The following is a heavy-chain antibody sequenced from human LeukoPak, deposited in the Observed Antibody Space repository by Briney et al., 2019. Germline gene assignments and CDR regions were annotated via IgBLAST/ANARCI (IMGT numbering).Heavy chain of an antibody. D-gene: IGHD2-2*01. CDR3: ARDRPAASGYYYYGMDV. CDR2: INPNSGGT. V-gene: IGHV1-2*02. J-gene: IGHJ6*02. CDR1: GYTFAGYY. Sequence: ASVKVSCKASGYTFAGYYMHWVRQAPGQGLEWMGWINPNSGGTNYAQKFRGRVTMTRDTSISTAYMELSRLRSDDTAVYYCARDRPAASGYYYYGMDVWGQGTTVTVSS.